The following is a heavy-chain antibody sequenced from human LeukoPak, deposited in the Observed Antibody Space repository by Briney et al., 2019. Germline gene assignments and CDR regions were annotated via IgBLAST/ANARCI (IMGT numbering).Heavy chain of an antibody. Sequence: PGGSLRLSCVASGFTSSSYAMSWVRQAPGKGLEWVSCFSGSGGSIYYADSVKGRFTISRDNSKNTLYLQMNSLRAEDTAVYYCARRRGVTFGDFDYWGQGTLVTVSS. V-gene: IGHV3-23*01. D-gene: IGHD3-10*01. J-gene: IGHJ4*02. CDR3: ARRRGVTFGDFDY. CDR2: FSGSGGSI. CDR1: GFTSSSYA.